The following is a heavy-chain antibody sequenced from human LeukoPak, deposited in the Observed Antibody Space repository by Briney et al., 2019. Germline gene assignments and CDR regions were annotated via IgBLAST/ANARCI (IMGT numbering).Heavy chain of an antibody. CDR3: AKLSPTTLYDSRGWFDP. V-gene: IGHV3-23*01. J-gene: IGHJ5*02. D-gene: IGHD3-3*01. Sequence: PGESLRLSCAASGFTFDDYGMSWVRQAPGKGLEWVSAISGSGDSTYYADSVKGRFTISRDNSKNTLYLQMNSLRAEDTAIYYCAKLSPTTLYDSRGWFDPWGQGTLVTVSS. CDR2: ISGSGDST. CDR1: GFTFDDYG.